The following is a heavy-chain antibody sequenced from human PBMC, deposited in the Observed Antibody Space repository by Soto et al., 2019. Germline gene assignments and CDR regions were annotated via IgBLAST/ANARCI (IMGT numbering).Heavy chain of an antibody. D-gene: IGHD5-12*01. V-gene: IGHV5-51*01. J-gene: IGHJ6*04. CDR3: ARHRVSYRGYASMDF. Sequence: GESLKISCKGSGYRFTSYWIAWVRQMPGKGLEWMGISYPGDSNTRYSPSFQGQVTMSFDNSISTAYLQWNNLKPSDTAIYYCARHRVSYRGYASMDFRGKGTRVTVSS. CDR2: SYPGDSNT. CDR1: GYRFTSYW.